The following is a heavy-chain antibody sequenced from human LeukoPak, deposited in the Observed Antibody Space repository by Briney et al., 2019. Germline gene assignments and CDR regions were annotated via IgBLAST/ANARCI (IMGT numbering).Heavy chain of an antibody. CDR1: GFTFSSYA. V-gene: IGHV3-64*01. Sequence: GGPRRLSGAASGFTFSSYAMHWVRQAPVKGLEYVSAISSNGGCTNYANSVKGTFPISRDNSKNTLYLQMGSLRAEDMAVYYCARDRSPGYFDSQLDYWGQGPLVTVTS. CDR2: ISSNGGCT. CDR3: ARDRSPGYFDSQLDY. J-gene: IGHJ4*02. D-gene: IGHD3-9*01.